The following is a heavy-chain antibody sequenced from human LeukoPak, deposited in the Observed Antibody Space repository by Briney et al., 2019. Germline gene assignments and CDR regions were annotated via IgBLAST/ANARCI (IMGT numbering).Heavy chain of an antibody. CDR2: IHTSGST. CDR1: DGLTSFYY. D-gene: IGHD2-15*01. CDR3: ARPGQSSWWVYFNY. V-gene: IGHV4-4*09. Sequence: SETLSLTCTVSDGLTSFYYWTWIRQPPGRGLEWIGNIHTSGSTDYDPSFKSRVTMSIDTSKNQFSLRLTSVTAADTAVYYCARPGQSSWWVYFNYWGQGSLVTVSS. J-gene: IGHJ4*02.